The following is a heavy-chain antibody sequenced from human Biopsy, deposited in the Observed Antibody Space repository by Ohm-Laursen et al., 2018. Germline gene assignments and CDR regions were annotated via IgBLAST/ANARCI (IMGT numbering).Heavy chain of an antibody. Sequence: GTLSLTCTVSGDSISSYYWSWIRQPPGQGLEWIGYVYYTGSTDYNPSLQSRVTITVDTSKNHFSLRLRSVTPADTAMYYCARDRGFYSDRTVPGYFDLWGRGTLVTVSS. J-gene: IGHJ2*01. CDR3: ARDRGFYSDRTVPGYFDL. D-gene: IGHD3-22*01. V-gene: IGHV4-59*01. CDR2: VYYTGST. CDR1: GDSISSYY.